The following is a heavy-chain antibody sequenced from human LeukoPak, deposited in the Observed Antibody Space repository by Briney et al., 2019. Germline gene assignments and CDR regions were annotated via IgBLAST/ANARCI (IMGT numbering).Heavy chain of an antibody. J-gene: IGHJ6*02. CDR2: FDPEDGET. CDR1: GYTLTELS. CDR3: ATGSLWSSTYYYYGMDV. Sequence: ASVKVPCKVSGYTLTELSMHWVRQAPGKGLEWMGGFDPEDGETIYAQKFQGRVTMTEDTSTDTAYMELSSLRSEDTAVYYCATGSLWSSTYYYYGMDVWGQGTTVTVSS. D-gene: IGHD3-10*01. V-gene: IGHV1-24*01.